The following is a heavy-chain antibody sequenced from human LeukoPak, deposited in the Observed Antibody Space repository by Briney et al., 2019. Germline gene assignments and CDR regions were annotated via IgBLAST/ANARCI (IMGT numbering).Heavy chain of an antibody. J-gene: IGHJ4*02. V-gene: IGHV3-48*03. CDR1: GFTFRDYE. CDR3: ARVGYSSSYCFDY. D-gene: IGHD6-6*01. Sequence: GGSLRLSCAASGFTFRDYEMSWVRQAPGQGLEWVSYISSSASTMHYADSVKGRFTISRDNARNSLSLQMNSLRVEDTAVYYCARVGYSSSYCFDYWGQGALVTVSS. CDR2: ISSSASTM.